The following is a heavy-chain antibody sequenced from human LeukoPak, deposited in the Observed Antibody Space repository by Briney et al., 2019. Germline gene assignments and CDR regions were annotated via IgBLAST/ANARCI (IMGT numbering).Heavy chain of an antibody. V-gene: IGHV4-59*08. CDR3: ARHIPFTIFMSWFDP. CDR1: GGSISSYY. Sequence: SETLSHTCTVSGGSISSYYWSWIRQPPGKGLEWIGYIYYSGSTNYNPSLKSRVTISVDTSKNQFSLKLSSVTAADTAVYYCARHIPFTIFMSWFDPWGQGTLVTVSS. J-gene: IGHJ5*02. D-gene: IGHD3-9*01. CDR2: IYYSGST.